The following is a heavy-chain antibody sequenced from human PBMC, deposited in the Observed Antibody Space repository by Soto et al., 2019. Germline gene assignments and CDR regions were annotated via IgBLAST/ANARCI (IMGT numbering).Heavy chain of an antibody. J-gene: IGHJ4*02. CDR2: ISAYNGIT. CDR3: ARSEEWVTGNMGAY. Sequence: GASVKVSCKSSGYTFTSYGISWVRQAPGQGLEWMGWISAYNGITKYAQKFQGRVTMTTDTSANTAFMEVRSLRSDDTAVYYCARSEEWVTGNMGAYWGQGTQVTVS. V-gene: IGHV1-18*04. CDR1: GYTFTSYG. D-gene: IGHD1-26*01.